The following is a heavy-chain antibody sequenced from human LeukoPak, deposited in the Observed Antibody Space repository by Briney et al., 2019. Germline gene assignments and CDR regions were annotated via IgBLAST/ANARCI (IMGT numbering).Heavy chain of an antibody. D-gene: IGHD2-15*01. CDR2: ISTDCHTT. CDR1: GLAFSAYK. J-gene: IGHJ4*02. V-gene: IGHV3-74*01. Sequence: GSLRLSCAASGLAFSAYKMHWVRPAPREGLVWVSRISTDCHTTGYADFVQGRFTPSRDNTQNTWSLEKYSLRAEDTAVYYCVVGGSPGYWGQGTLVTVSS. CDR3: VVGGSPGY.